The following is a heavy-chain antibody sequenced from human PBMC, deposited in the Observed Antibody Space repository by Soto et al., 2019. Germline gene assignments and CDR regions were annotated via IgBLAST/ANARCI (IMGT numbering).Heavy chain of an antibody. CDR3: TRNLYDSSGYYLPYYHYGMDV. V-gene: IGHV3-49*04. CDR2: IRSKAYGGTT. J-gene: IGHJ6*02. Sequence: SLRLSCTASGFTFGDYAMSWVRQAPGKGLEWVGFIRSKAYGGTTEYAASVKGRFTISRDDSKSIAYLQMNSLKTEDTAVYYCTRNLYDSSGYYLPYYHYGMDVWGQGTTVTVSS. CDR1: GFTFGDYA. D-gene: IGHD3-22*01.